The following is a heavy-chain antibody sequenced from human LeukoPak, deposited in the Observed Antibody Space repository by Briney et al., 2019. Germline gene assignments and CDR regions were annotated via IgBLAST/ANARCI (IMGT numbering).Heavy chain of an antibody. CDR3: ARVHGPVMNEYFQV. J-gene: IGHJ1*01. D-gene: IGHD3-10*01. V-gene: IGHV3-74*01. CDR1: GFTFSGAW. Sequence: PGGSLRLSCAASGFTFSGAWMHWVRQAPGKGLVWVSRINNDGSSTRYVDSVKGRFTISRDNAKNTLYLQMNSLRAEDTAVYYCARVHGPVMNEYFQVWGQGTLVTVSS. CDR2: INNDGSST.